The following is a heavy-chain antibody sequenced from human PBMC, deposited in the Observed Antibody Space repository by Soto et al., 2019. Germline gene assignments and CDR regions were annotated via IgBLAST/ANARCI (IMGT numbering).Heavy chain of an antibody. D-gene: IGHD6-13*01. J-gene: IGHJ6*02. V-gene: IGHV3-30*18. CDR3: AKSIAAAGNYYYYGLDV. Sequence: LRLSCAGSGFAFSTFDIHWVRQAPGKGLEWVAVISYVGNNKYYADSVKGRFTISRDNSKNTLYLQMNSLRAEDTAVYFCAKSIAAAGNYYYYGLDVWGQGTTVTVSS. CDR2: ISYVGNNK. CDR1: GFAFSTFD.